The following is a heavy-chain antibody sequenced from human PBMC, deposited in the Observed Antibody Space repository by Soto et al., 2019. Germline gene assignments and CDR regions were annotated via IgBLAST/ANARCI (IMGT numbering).Heavy chain of an antibody. CDR3: AKKRGGGRDPFAI. Sequence: SETLSLTCTVSGGSISSSYYYWGWIRQPPGKGLEWIGSIYYGGSTYYNPSLKSRVTVSVDTSKNQFSLKLSSVTAADTAVYFCAKKRGGGRDPFAIWGRGTVVPASS. V-gene: IGHV4-39*01. CDR1: GGSISSSYYY. CDR2: IYYGGST. D-gene: IGHD3-16*01. J-gene: IGHJ3*02.